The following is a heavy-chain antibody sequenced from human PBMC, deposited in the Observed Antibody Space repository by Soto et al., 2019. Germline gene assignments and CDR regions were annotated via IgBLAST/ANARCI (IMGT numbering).Heavy chain of an antibody. D-gene: IGHD6-13*01. Sequence: EVQLVESGGGLVKPGGSPRLSCAASGFTFSSYSMNWVRQAPGKGLEWVSSISTSSIYIYYADSVKGRFTISRDNAKNSLYLQMNSLRAEDTAVYYCANHEAADTFSDYYGMSVWGQGTTVTVSS. CDR3: ANHEAADTFSDYYGMSV. CDR2: ISTSSIYI. CDR1: GFTFSSYS. V-gene: IGHV3-21*01. J-gene: IGHJ6*02.